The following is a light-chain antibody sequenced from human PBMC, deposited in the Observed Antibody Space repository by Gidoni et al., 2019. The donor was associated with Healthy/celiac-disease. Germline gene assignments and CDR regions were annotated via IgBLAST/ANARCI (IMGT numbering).Light chain of an antibody. Sequence: AIRMTKSPSSFAASTGARVTITCRASQGISSYLAWYQQKPGKAPKLLIYAASTLQSGVPSMFSGSVSGTDFTLTISCLQSEDFATYYCQQYYSYPLLTFGGGTKVEIK. J-gene: IGKJ4*01. V-gene: IGKV1-8*01. CDR1: QGISSY. CDR2: AAS. CDR3: QQYYSYPLLT.